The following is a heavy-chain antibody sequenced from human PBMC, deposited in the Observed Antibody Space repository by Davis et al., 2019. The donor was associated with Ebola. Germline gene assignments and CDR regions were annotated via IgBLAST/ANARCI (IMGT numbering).Heavy chain of an antibody. V-gene: IGHV3-13*01. CDR3: ARGGLRGTTYSYGMDV. CDR1: GFTFSTYD. Sequence: GESLKISCVASGFTFSTYDMHWVRQSTGKGLEWVSGTGTAGDTYYSGSVRGRFTISRENAKNSLNLQMNSLRAGDSAVYYCARGGLRGTTYSYGMDVWGKGTTVTVSS. CDR2: TGTAGDT. D-gene: IGHD1-7*01. J-gene: IGHJ6*03.